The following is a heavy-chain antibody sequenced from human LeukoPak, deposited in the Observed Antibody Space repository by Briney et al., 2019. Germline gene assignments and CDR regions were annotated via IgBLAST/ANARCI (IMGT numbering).Heavy chain of an antibody. J-gene: IGHJ4*02. CDR2: ISPYNGNT. Sequence: ASVKVSCKASGYTFTSYGISWVRQAPGQGLEWMGWISPYNGNTNYAPQLQGRLTMPTDTSTSTAYMELRSLISDDTAVYYCARDRQCGYWGQGTLVTVSS. CDR1: GYTFTSYG. V-gene: IGHV1-18*01. D-gene: IGHD2-21*01. CDR3: ARDRQCGY.